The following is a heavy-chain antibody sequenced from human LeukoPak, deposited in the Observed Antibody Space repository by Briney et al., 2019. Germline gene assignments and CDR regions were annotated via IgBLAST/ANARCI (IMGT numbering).Heavy chain of an antibody. Sequence: SETLSLTCTVSGGSISSGGYYWSWIRQHPGKGLEWIGYIYYSGSTYYNPSLKSRVTTSVDTSKNQFSLKLSSVTAADTAVYYCARDSDYYDSSGQDAFDIWGQGTMVTVSS. CDR3: ARDSDYYDSSGQDAFDI. CDR2: IYYSGST. CDR1: GGSISSGGYY. J-gene: IGHJ3*02. V-gene: IGHV4-31*03. D-gene: IGHD3-22*01.